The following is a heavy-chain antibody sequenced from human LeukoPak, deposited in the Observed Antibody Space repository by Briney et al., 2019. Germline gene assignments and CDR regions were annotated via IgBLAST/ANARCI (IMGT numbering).Heavy chain of an antibody. D-gene: IGHD2-2*01. V-gene: IGHV1-8*01. CDR1: GYTFTSYD. CDR3: ARFIVVVPAANGVDYYGMDV. Sequence: GASVKVSCKASGYTFTSYDINWVRQATGQGLEWMGWMNPNSGNTGYAQKFQGRVTMTRNTSISTAYMELSSLRSEDTAVYYCARFIVVVPAANGVDYYGMDVWGQGTTVTVSS. CDR2: MNPNSGNT. J-gene: IGHJ6*02.